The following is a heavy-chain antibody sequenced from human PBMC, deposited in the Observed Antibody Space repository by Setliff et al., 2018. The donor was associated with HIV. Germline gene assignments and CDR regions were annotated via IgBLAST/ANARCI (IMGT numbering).Heavy chain of an antibody. V-gene: IGHV1-2*02. CDR1: GYTFTGYY. Sequence: ASVKVSCKASGYTFTGYYMHWVRQAPGQGLEWMGWINPNSGGTNYAQKFQGRVTMTRDTSITTAYMELSRQKSDDTAVYYCARGATTAGLIDYWGQGTLVTVSS. D-gene: IGHD4-4*01. CDR3: ARGATTAGLIDY. CDR2: INPNSGGT. J-gene: IGHJ4*02.